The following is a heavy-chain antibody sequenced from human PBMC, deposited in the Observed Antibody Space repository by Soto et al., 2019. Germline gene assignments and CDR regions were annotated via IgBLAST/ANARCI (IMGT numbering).Heavy chain of an antibody. CDR3: ARTPGLLVPAAPITGTSWFDP. D-gene: IGHD1-7*01. V-gene: IGHV1-69*13. CDR1: GGTFSSYA. Sequence: VASVKVSCKASGGTFSSYAISWVRQAPGQGLEWMGGIIPIFGTANYAQKFQGRVTITADESTSTAYMELSSLRSEDTAVYYCARTPGLLVPAAPITGTSWFDPWGQGTLVTVSS. J-gene: IGHJ5*01. CDR2: IIPIFGTA.